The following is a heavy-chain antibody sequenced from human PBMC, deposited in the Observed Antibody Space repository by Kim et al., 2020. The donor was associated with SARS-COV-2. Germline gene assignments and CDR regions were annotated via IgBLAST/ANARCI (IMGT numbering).Heavy chain of an antibody. CDR1: GFNFGDYA. D-gene: IGHD6-19*01. CDR2: IGSKASGGTT. J-gene: IGHJ1*01. CDR3: YTAVAEAFRH. Sequence: GGSLRLSCTASGFNFGDYAMCWVRQAPGKGLEWVGFIGSKASGGTTEYAASVKGRFTISRDDSRSVAYLQMNSLKTEDTAVYYCYTAVAEAFRHWGQGTLVTVSS. V-gene: IGHV3-49*04.